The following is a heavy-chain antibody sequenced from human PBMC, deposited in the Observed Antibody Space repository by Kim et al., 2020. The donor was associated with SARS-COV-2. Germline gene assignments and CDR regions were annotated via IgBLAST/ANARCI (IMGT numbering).Heavy chain of an antibody. CDR2: INAGNGNT. CDR1: GYTFTSYA. D-gene: IGHD3-10*01. V-gene: IGHV1-3*01. Sequence: ASVKVSCKASGYTFTSYAMHWVRQAPGQRLEWMGWINAGNGNTKYSQKFQGRVTITRDTSASTAYMELSSLRSEDTAVYYCARFYLLWFGEGFDYWGQGTLVTVSS. CDR3: ARFYLLWFGEGFDY. J-gene: IGHJ4*02.